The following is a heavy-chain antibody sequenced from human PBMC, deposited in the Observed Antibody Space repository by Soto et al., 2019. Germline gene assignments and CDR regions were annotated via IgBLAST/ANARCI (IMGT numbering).Heavy chain of an antibody. Sequence: GESLKISCAASGFTFSSYAMSWVRQAPGKGLEWVSAISGSGGSTYYADSVKGRFTISRDNSKNTLYLQMNSLRAEDTAVYYCAKDRGTTVTTSWFGGSYYYYGMDVWGQGTTVTVSS. CDR2: ISGSGGST. CDR1: GFTFSSYA. V-gene: IGHV3-23*01. CDR3: AKDRGTTVTTSWFGGSYYYYGMDV. J-gene: IGHJ6*02. D-gene: IGHD4-17*01.